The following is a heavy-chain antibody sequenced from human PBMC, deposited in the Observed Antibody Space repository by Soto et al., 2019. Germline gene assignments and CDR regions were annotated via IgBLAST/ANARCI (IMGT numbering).Heavy chain of an antibody. J-gene: IGHJ4*02. CDR1: GFTFSSYG. V-gene: IGHV3-30*18. Sequence: QVQLVESGGGVVQPGRSLRLSCAASGFTFSSYGMHWVRQAPGKGLEWVAVISYDGSNKYYADSVKGRFTISRDNSKNTLYLQMNSLRSEDTAVYYCAKAGLYGDYPDYWGQETLVTVSS. CDR3: AKAGLYGDYPDY. CDR2: ISYDGSNK. D-gene: IGHD4-17*01.